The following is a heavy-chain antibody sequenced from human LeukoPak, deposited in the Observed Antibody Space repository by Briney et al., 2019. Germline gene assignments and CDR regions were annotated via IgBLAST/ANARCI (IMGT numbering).Heavy chain of an antibody. V-gene: IGHV5-51*01. J-gene: IGHJ3*02. CDR3: AAESLLFYAFDI. CDR1: GYNFTTYW. D-gene: IGHD2-21*02. Sequence: KNGESLKISCQGFGYNFTTYWIGWVRQIPGKGLEWMGIIYPGDSDTRYSPSFQGQVTISADNSLSSAYLQWSSLKASDTAIYYCAAESLLFYAFDIWGQGTMVTVSS. CDR2: IYPGDSDT.